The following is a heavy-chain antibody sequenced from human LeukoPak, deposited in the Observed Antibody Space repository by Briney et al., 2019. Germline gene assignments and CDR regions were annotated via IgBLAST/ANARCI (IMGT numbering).Heavy chain of an antibody. CDR3: AREYEPLFDY. V-gene: IGHV1-46*01. Sequence: ASVKVSCEASGYTFTSYYMHWVRHAPGQGLEWMGIINPSGGSTSYAQKFQGRVTMTRDTSTSTVYMELSSLRSEDTAVYYCAREYEPLFDYWGQGTLVTVSS. CDR1: GYTFTSYY. D-gene: IGHD3-16*01. CDR2: INPSGGST. J-gene: IGHJ4*02.